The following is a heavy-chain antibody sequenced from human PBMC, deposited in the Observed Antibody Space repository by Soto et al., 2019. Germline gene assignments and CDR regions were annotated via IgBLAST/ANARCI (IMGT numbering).Heavy chain of an antibody. CDR2: ISYDGSNK. CDR1: GFTFSSYA. D-gene: IGHD2-21*02. CDR3: ARDHCGGDCYTSPKYYFDY. Sequence: SGGSLRLSWAASGFTFSSYAMHWVRQAPGKGLEWVAVISYDGSNKYYADSVKGRFTISRDNSKNTLYLQMNSLRAEDTAVYYCARDHCGGDCYTSPKYYFDYWGQGTLVTVSS. J-gene: IGHJ4*02. V-gene: IGHV3-30-3*01.